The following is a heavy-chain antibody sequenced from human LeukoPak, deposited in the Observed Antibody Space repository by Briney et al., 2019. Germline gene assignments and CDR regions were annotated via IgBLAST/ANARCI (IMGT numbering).Heavy chain of an antibody. Sequence: QPGRSLRLSCAASGFTFSSYGMHWVRQAPGKGLEWVAVVSYDGSNKYYADSVKGRFTISRDSSKNTLYLQMNSLRPDDTAVYYCARGGGRWLQLEYFQHWGQGTLVTVSS. CDR1: GFTFSSYG. CDR2: VSYDGSNK. D-gene: IGHD5-24*01. J-gene: IGHJ1*01. V-gene: IGHV3-30*03. CDR3: ARGGGRWLQLEYFQH.